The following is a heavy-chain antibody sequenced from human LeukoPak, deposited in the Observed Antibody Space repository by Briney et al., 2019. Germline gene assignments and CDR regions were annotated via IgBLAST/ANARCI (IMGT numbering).Heavy chain of an antibody. D-gene: IGHD2-21*02. V-gene: IGHV3-7*01. CDR2: IKQDGSEK. CDR3: ARSALRGYCGGDCYPDY. Sequence: GGSLRLSCAASGFTFSSYWMSWVRQAPGKGLEWVANIKQDGSEKYYVDSVKGRFTISRDNAKNSLYLQMNSLRAEDTAVYYCARSALRGYCGGDCYPDYWGQGTLVTVSS. CDR1: GFTFSSYW. J-gene: IGHJ4*02.